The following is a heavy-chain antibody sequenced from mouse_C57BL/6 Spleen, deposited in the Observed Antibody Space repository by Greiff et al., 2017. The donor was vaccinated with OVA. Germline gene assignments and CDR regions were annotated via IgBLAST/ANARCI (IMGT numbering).Heavy chain of an antibody. D-gene: IGHD1-1*02. J-gene: IGHJ2*01. Sequence: ESGPGILQSSQTLSLTCSFSGFSLSTSGMGVSWIRQPSGKGLEWLAHIYWDDDKRYNPSLKSRLTISKDTSRNQVFLKSTSVDTADTATYDCARRRGGRGDYFDYWGQGTTLTVSS. CDR2: IYWDDDK. V-gene: IGHV8-12*01. CDR1: GFSLSTSGMG. CDR3: ARRRGGRGDYFDY.